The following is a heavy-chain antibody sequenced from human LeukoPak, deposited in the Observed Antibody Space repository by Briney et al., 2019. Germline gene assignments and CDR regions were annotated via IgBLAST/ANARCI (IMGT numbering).Heavy chain of an antibody. J-gene: IGHJ3*02. D-gene: IGHD3-16*01. V-gene: IGHV3-30-3*01. CDR1: GFTFSSYA. Sequence: PGGSLRLSCAASGFTFSSYAMHWVRQAPGKGLEWVAVISYDGSNKYYADSVKGRFTISRDNSKNTLYLQMNSLRAEDTAVYYCAGARWGYGIWGQGTMVTVSS. CDR3: AGARWGYGI. CDR2: ISYDGSNK.